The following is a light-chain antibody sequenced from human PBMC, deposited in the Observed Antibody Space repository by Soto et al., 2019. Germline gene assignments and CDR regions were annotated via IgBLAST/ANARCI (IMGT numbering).Light chain of an antibody. V-gene: IGKV1-17*01. CDR1: QGIRND. Sequence: DIPMTQSPSSLSASVGDRVTITCRASQGIRNDLGWYQQKPGKAPKRLIYAASSLQIGVPPRFIGSRSGTENTLTISSRQREEFATDYSLQHNSYPWTCGQGTKVEIK. CDR2: AAS. J-gene: IGKJ1*01. CDR3: LQHNSYPWT.